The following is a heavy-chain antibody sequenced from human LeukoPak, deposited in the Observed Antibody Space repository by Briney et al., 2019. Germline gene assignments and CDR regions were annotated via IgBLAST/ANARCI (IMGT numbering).Heavy chain of an antibody. J-gene: IGHJ4*02. D-gene: IGHD1-26*01. CDR3: AREARVSALDY. CDR2: IKQDGSEK. V-gene: IGHV3-7*01. CDR1: GFSFSTYW. Sequence: GGSLRLSCVASGFSFSTYWMSWVRQAPGKGLEWVANIKQDGSEKYYVDSVKGRFTISRDNAKNSLYLQMNSLRAEVTAVYYCAREARVSALDYWGQGTLVTVSS.